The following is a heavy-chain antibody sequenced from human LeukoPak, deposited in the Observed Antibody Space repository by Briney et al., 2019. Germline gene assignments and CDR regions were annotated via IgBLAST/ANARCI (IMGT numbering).Heavy chain of an antibody. V-gene: IGHV3-23*01. J-gene: IGHJ6*04. CDR2: ISGSGSGGST. Sequence: GGSLRLSCAASGFIFSSYGMTWVRQAPGKGLEWVSAISGSGSGGSTYYADSVKGRFTISRDNSKNTLYLQMNSLRVEDTAVYYCAELGITMIGGVWGKGTTVTISS. CDR1: GFIFSSYG. D-gene: IGHD3-10*02. CDR3: AELGITMIGGV.